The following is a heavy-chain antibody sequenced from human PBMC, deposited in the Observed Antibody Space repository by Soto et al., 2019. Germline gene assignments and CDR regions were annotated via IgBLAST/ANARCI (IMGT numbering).Heavy chain of an antibody. D-gene: IGHD3-22*01. Sequence: ASVKVSCKASGYTFTSYAMHWVRQAPGQRLEWMGWINADNGNTKYSQKFQGRVTITRDTSASTAYMELSSLRSEDTAVYYCARDRITMIVVDTSDYWGQGTMVTVSS. CDR2: INADNGNT. CDR3: ARDRITMIVVDTSDY. V-gene: IGHV1-3*01. J-gene: IGHJ4*02. CDR1: GYTFTSYA.